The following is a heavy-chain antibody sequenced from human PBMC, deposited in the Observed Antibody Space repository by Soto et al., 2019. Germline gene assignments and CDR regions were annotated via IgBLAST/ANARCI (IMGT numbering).Heavy chain of an antibody. J-gene: IGHJ3*02. D-gene: IGHD4-17*01. V-gene: IGHV3-23*01. Sequence: GKGLEWVSAISGSGGSTYYADPVKGRFTISRDNSKNTLYLQMNSLRAEDAAVYYCAKGDYEELFALGISGQGTMV. CDR2: ISGSGGST. CDR3: AKGDYEELFALGI.